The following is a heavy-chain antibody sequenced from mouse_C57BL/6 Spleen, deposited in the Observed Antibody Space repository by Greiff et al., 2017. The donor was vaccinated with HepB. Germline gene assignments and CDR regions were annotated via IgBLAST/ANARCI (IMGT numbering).Heavy chain of an antibody. CDR2: IWGVGST. J-gene: IGHJ3*01. CDR1: GFSLTSYG. V-gene: IGHV2-6*01. Sequence: VQLVESGPGLVAPSQSLSITCTVSGFSLTSYGVDWVRQSPGKGLEWLGVIWGVGSTKYNSALKSRLSISKDNSKSQVFLKMNSLQTDDTAMYYCATILSSIAYWGQGTLVTVSA. D-gene: IGHD1-3*01. CDR3: ATILSSIAY.